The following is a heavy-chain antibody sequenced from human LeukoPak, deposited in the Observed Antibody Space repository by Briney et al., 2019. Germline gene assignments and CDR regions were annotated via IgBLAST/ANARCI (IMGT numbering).Heavy chain of an antibody. CDR2: INHSGST. Sequence: SETLSLTCAVYGGSFSGYYWSWIRQPPGEGLEWIGEINHSGSTNYNPSLKSRVTISVDTSKNQFSLKLSSVTAADTAVYYCARDQDYYGSGSYFGYWGQGTLVTVSS. D-gene: IGHD3-10*01. CDR3: ARDQDYYGSGSYFGY. V-gene: IGHV4-34*01. CDR1: GGSFSGYY. J-gene: IGHJ4*02.